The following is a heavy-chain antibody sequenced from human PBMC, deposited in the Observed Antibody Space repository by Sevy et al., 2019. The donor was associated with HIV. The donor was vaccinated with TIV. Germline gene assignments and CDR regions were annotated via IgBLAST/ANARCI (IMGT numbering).Heavy chain of an antibody. CDR3: AKAYCSGGSCPRDYYYYGMDV. V-gene: IGHV3-23*01. Sequence: GGSLRLSCAASGFTFSTYAMNWVRQAPGKGLEWVSSISGSGSSTYYADSVEGRFTISRHNSKNTLYLQMNSLRADDTAVYYCAKAYCSGGSCPRDYYYYGMDVWGQGTTVTVSS. D-gene: IGHD2-15*01. J-gene: IGHJ6*02. CDR1: GFTFSTYA. CDR2: ISGSGSST.